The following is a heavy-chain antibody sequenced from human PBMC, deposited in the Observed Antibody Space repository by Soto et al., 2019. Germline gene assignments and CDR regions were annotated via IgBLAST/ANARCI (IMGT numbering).Heavy chain of an antibody. CDR1: GFTFSDYY. CDR3: ARDGPPYKWNMGTFYYYYGMDV. J-gene: IGHJ6*02. D-gene: IGHD1-20*01. V-gene: IGHV3-11*01. CDR2: ISGSGTSK. Sequence: QVELVESGGGLVKPGGSLRLSCAASGFTFSDYYMTWIRQAPGKGLEWISYISGSGTSKYYADSVKGRFTISRDNAKNSLYLQMNSLRADDTAVYYCARDGPPYKWNMGTFYYYYGMDVWGQGTTVTVSS.